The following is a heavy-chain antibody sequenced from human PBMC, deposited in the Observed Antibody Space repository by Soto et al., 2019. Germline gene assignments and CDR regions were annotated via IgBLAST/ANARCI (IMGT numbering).Heavy chain of an antibody. Sequence: EAQLVESGGGLVKPGGSLRLSCAAPGSTFTTFRMNWVRQAPGKGLEWVSSISPSDTYIYYADSVRGRFTISRDNAKSSLYLQMNSLRVDDTAVYYCARENARSSRGSLTRYEAFDIWGQGTMFTVSS. J-gene: IGHJ3*02. CDR2: ISPSDTYI. CDR1: GSTFTTFR. V-gene: IGHV3-21*01. D-gene: IGHD2-15*01. CDR3: ARENARSSRGSLTRYEAFDI.